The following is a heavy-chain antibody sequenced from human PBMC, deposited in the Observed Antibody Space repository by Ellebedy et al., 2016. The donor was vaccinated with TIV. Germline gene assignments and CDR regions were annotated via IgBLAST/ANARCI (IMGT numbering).Heavy chain of an antibody. Sequence: AASVTVSCKASGYTFTNYYIHWVRQAPGQGLEWMGIINPSASSTSYAQKFQDRVIMTWDTSTSTVYLELSSLRSEDTAINYCARHRDTALSFWGQGTLVTVSS. V-gene: IGHV1-46*01. CDR1: GYTFTNYY. J-gene: IGHJ4*02. CDR2: INPSASST. CDR3: ARHRDTALSF. D-gene: IGHD5-18*01.